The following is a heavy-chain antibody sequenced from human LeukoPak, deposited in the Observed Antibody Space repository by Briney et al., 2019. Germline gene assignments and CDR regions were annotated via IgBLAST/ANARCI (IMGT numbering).Heavy chain of an antibody. Sequence: PSETLSLTCTVSGGSISSGSYYWSWIRQPAGKGLEWIGRIYASGSTNYNPSLKSRVTISVDTSKNQFSLKLSSVTAADTAVYYCARTAGSGWYETHMDVWGKGTTVTISS. D-gene: IGHD6-19*01. CDR3: ARTAGSGWYETHMDV. J-gene: IGHJ6*03. V-gene: IGHV4-61*02. CDR2: IYASGST. CDR1: GGSISSGSYY.